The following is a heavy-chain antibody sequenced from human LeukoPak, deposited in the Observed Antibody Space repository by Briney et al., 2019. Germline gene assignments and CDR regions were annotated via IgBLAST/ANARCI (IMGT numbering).Heavy chain of an antibody. CDR2: MYHSSGAT. Sequence: SETLSLTCTVSGASTASDYWSWIRQPPGKRLEWIGYMYHSSGATAYNPSLASRGTISVDTSKNQSSLKLRSVTAADMAVYYCVRLKLGAYFDLWGRGTLVTVSS. V-gene: IGHV4-59*08. J-gene: IGHJ2*01. CDR1: GASTASDY. D-gene: IGHD3-16*01. CDR3: VRLKLGAYFDL.